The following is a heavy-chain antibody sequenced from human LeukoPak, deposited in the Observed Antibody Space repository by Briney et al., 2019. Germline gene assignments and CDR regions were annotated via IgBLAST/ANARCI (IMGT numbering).Heavy chain of an antibody. CDR2: INHSGST. J-gene: IGHJ3*02. CDR3: ARDLHYYDSSGYGSYAFDI. CDR1: GGSFSGYY. D-gene: IGHD3-22*01. Sequence: SETLSLTCAVYGGSFSGYYWSWIRQPPGKGLEWIGEINHSGSTNYNPSLKSRVTISVDTSKNQFSLKLSSVTAADTAVYYCARDLHYYDSSGYGSYAFDIWGQGTMVTVSS. V-gene: IGHV4-34*01.